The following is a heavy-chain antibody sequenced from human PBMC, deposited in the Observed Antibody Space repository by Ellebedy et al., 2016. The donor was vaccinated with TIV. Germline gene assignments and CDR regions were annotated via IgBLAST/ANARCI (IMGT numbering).Heavy chain of an antibody. J-gene: IGHJ4*02. CDR1: GYTFTGYY. CDR3: ARSAAAAGIAFDY. Sequence: ASVKVSCKASGYTFTGYYIHWVRQAPGQGLEWMGWINPNNGATKYAQKFQGRVTMTRDTSISTAYMELSRLKSDDAAVYYCARSAAAAGIAFDYWGQGTLVTVSS. D-gene: IGHD6-13*01. V-gene: IGHV1-2*02. CDR2: INPNNGAT.